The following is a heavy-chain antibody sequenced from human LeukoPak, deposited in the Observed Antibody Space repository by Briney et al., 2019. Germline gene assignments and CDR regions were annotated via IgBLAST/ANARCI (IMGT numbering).Heavy chain of an antibody. Sequence: SQTLSLTCTVSGGSISSGGYYWSWIRQPPGKGLEWIGYIYYSGSTNYNPSLKSRVTISVDTSKNQFSLKLSSVTAADTAVYYCARVIVGFGELGAFDIRGQGTMVTVSS. CDR2: IYYSGST. J-gene: IGHJ3*02. D-gene: IGHD3-10*01. V-gene: IGHV4-61*08. CDR3: ARVIVGFGELGAFDI. CDR1: GGSISSGGYY.